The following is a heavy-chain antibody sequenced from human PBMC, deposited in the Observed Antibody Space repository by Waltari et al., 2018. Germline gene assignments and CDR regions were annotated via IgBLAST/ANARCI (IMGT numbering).Heavy chain of an antibody. J-gene: IGHJ4*02. CDR3: ARVPYSSSSVGVPFDY. D-gene: IGHD6-6*01. V-gene: IGHV4-34*01. CDR1: GGSFSGYY. CDR2: RNHSGST. Sequence: QVQLQQWGAGRLKPSETLSLTCAVYGGSFSGYYWSWIRQPPGKGLEWIGERNHSGSTNYNPSLKSRVTISVDTSKNQFSLKLSSVTAADTAVYYCARVPYSSSSVGVPFDYWGQGTLVTVSS.